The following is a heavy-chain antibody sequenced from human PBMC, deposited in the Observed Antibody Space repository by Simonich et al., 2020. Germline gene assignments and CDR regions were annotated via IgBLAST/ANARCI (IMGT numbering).Heavy chain of an antibody. CDR2: INPNSGGT. J-gene: IGHJ4*02. CDR1: GYTFTGYY. Sequence: QVQLVQSGAEVKKPGASVKVSCKASGYTFTGYYMHWVRQAPGQGLEWMGWINPNSGGTNYAQKFQGRVPMNRDTSISTAYMELSRLRSDDTAVYYCARWPSIPASYGSGSYFDYWGQETLVTVSS. V-gene: IGHV1-2*02. D-gene: IGHD3-10*01. CDR3: ARWPSIPASYGSGSYFDY.